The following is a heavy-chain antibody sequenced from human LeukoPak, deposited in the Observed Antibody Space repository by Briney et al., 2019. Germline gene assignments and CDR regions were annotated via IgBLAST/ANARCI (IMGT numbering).Heavy chain of an antibody. CDR3: ASRQDLGAFDI. CDR2: ISSSSSTI. Sequence: GGSLRLSCAASGFTFSSYSMNWVRQAPGKGLEWVSYISSSSSTIYYADSVKGRFTISRDNAKNSLYLQMNSLRAEDTAVYYCASRQDLGAFDIWGQGTMVTVSS. CDR1: GFTFSSYS. D-gene: IGHD1-26*01. J-gene: IGHJ3*02. V-gene: IGHV3-48*04.